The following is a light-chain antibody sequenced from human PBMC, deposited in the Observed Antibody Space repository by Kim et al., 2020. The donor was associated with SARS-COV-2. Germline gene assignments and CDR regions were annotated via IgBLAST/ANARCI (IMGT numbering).Light chain of an antibody. CDR1: SGSVSTSYY. V-gene: IGLV8-61*01. CDR3: VLYMGSGFWV. CDR2: STN. J-gene: IGLJ3*02. Sequence: QTVVTQEPSFSVSPGGTVTLTCGLSSGSVSTSYYPSWHQQTPGQAPRTLIYSTNTRSSGVPDRFSGSILGNKAALTISGAQADDESDYYCVLYMGSGFWVFGGGTQLTVL.